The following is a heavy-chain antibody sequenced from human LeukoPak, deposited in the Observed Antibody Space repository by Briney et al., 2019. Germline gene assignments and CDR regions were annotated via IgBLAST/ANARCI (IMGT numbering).Heavy chain of an antibody. CDR3: ARAFASSSPFDY. J-gene: IGHJ4*02. Sequence: PSETLSLTCTVSGGSISSYYWSWIRQPPGKGLEWIGYIYYSGSTNYNPSLESRVTISVDTSKNQFSLKLSSVTAADTAVYYCARAFASSSPFDYWGQGTLVTVSS. CDR1: GGSISSYY. CDR2: IYYSGST. D-gene: IGHD6-6*01. V-gene: IGHV4-59*01.